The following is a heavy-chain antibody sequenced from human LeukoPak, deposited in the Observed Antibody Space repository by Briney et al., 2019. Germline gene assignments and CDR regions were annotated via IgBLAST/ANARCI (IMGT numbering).Heavy chain of an antibody. CDR1: GGTFNNYG. V-gene: IGHV1-8*02. CDR2: MNPNSGNT. Sequence: ASVKVSCKASGGTFNNYGINWVRQATGQGLEWMGWMNPNSGNTGYAQKFQGRVTMTRNTSISTAYMELSSLRSEDTAVYYCARIGLRGVIISRPLDYWGQGTLVTVSS. CDR3: ARIGLRGVIISRPLDY. D-gene: IGHD3-16*02. J-gene: IGHJ4*02.